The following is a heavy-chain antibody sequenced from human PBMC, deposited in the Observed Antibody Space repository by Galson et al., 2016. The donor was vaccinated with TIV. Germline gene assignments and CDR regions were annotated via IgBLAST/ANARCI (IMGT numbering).Heavy chain of an antibody. CDR2: ISYTGGST. CDR3: TKEGSGFGAGGGFVDY. D-gene: IGHD6-25*01. J-gene: IGHJ4*02. CDR1: GFSFNTYG. V-gene: IGHV3-23*01. Sequence: SLRLSCAASGFSFNTYGMMWVRQAPGKGLEWVSFISYTGGSTYYEDTVKGRFTISRDNSKKTMYLQMNSLRVEDTAVYYCTKEGSGFGAGGGFVDYWGQGILVTVSS.